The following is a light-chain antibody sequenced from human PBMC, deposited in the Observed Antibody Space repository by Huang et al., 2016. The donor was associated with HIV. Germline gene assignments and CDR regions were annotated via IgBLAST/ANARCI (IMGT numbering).Light chain of an antibody. CDR1: QDISNY. CDR2: DAS. V-gene: IGKV1-33*01. J-gene: IGKJ2*01. CDR3: QHYDDPYT. Sequence: DIQMTQSPSSLSASVGDRVTITFQASQDISNYLSWYQHKPGRAPRRLIFDASSLETGVPSRFSGSGSGTYFTLTIASLQPEDVATYYCQHYDDPYTFGQGTKLEIK.